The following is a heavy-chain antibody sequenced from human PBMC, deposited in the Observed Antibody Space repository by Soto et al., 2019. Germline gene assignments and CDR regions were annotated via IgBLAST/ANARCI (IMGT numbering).Heavy chain of an antibody. CDR3: ARGTQNYYDSSSRFDP. V-gene: IGHV4-30-4*01. D-gene: IGHD3-22*01. CDR1: GGSISSGDYY. Sequence: SETLSLTCTVSGGSISSGDYYWSWIRQPPGKGLEWIGYIYYSGSTYYNPSLKSRVTISVDTSKNQFSLKLSSVTAADTAVYYCARGTQNYYDSSSRFDPWGQGTLVTSPQ. J-gene: IGHJ5*02. CDR2: IYYSGST.